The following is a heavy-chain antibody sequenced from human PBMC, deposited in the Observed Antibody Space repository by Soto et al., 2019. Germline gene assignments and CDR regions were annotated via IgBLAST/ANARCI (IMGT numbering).Heavy chain of an antibody. CDR3: ARSRNSAVADSFDF. V-gene: IGHV3-30*04. CDR2: ISRDGSNK. Sequence: GGSLRLSCAASGFTFSRYAIDWVRQAPGKGLEWVAVISRDGSNKYYVDSVKGRFTISRDNSKNTLYLQMNSLRDEDTAVYYCARSRNSAVADSFDFWGQGTLVTVSS. J-gene: IGHJ4*02. D-gene: IGHD3-10*01. CDR1: GFTFSRYA.